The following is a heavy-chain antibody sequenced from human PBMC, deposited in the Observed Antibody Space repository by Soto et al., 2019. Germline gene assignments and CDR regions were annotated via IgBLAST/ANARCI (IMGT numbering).Heavy chain of an antibody. CDR3: ARDSPGYGDYVLFDY. D-gene: IGHD4-17*01. V-gene: IGHV4-30-2*01. CDR1: GGSIRSGGYS. Sequence: PSETLSLTCAVSGGSIRSGGYSWSWIRQPPGKGLEWIGYIYHSGSTNYNPSLKSRVTISLDTSKNQFSLKLSSVTPEDTAVYYCARDSPGYGDYVLFDYWGQGTLVTVSS. J-gene: IGHJ4*02. CDR2: IYHSGST.